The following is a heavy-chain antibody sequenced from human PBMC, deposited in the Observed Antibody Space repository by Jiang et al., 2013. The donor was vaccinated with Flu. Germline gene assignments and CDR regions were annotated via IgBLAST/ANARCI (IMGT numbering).Heavy chain of an antibody. D-gene: IGHD6-19*01. CDR3: ARGALPGYSSGWYGSDAEYFQH. J-gene: IGHJ1*01. Sequence: QTLSLTCAISGDSVSSNSAAWNWIRQSPSRGLEWLGRTYYRSKWYNDYAVSVKSRITINPDTSKNQFSLQLNSVTPEDTAVYYCARGALPGYSSGWYGSDAEYFQHWGQGTLVTVSS. CDR2: TYYRSKWYN. CDR1: GDSVSSNSAA. V-gene: IGHV6-1*01.